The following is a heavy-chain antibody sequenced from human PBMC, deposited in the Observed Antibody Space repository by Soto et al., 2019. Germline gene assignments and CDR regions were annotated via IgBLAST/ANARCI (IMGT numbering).Heavy chain of an antibody. CDR2: INHSGST. CDR3: ARAVTYYYDSSGYFSRPKHPFDY. V-gene: IGHV4-34*01. Sequence: QVQLQQWGAGLLKPSETLSLTCAVYGGSFSGYYWSWIRQPPGKGLEWIGEINHSGSTNYNPSLKSRVTISVDTSKNQFSLKLSSVTAADTAVYYCARAVTYYYDSSGYFSRPKHPFDYWGQGTLVTVSS. J-gene: IGHJ4*02. D-gene: IGHD3-22*01. CDR1: GGSFSGYY.